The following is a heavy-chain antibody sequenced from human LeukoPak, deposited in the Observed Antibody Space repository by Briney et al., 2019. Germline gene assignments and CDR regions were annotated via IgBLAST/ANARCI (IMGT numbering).Heavy chain of an antibody. J-gene: IGHJ4*02. CDR3: TTEIMDLFDY. CDR1: GFTFSNTW. V-gene: IGHV3-15*01. CDR2: IKSKADGGTA. D-gene: IGHD2-8*01. Sequence: GGSLRLSCAASGFTFSNTWMSWVRQAPGKGLEWVGRIKSKADGGTADYTAPVKDRFTFSGDDSKHTVYLQMNSLKTEDTAVYYCTTEIMDLFDYWGQGTLVTVSS.